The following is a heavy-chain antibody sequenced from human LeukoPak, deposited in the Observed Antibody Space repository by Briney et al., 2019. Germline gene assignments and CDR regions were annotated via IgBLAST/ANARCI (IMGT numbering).Heavy chain of an antibody. V-gene: IGHV4-39*07. Sequence: SETLSLTCTVSGGSISSSSYYWGWIRQPPGKGLEWIGSIYYSGSTNYNPSLKSRVTISVDTSKNQFSLKLSSVTAADTAVYYCARERCSGGSCYSRRYWYFDLWGRGTLVTVSS. CDR2: IYYSGST. CDR1: GGSISSSSYY. CDR3: ARERCSGGSCYSRRYWYFDL. J-gene: IGHJ2*01. D-gene: IGHD2-15*01.